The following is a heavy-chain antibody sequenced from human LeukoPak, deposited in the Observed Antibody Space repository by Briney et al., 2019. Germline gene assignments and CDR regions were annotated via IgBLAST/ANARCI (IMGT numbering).Heavy chain of an antibody. CDR2: ISGSGGST. D-gene: IGHD1-26*01. CDR1: GFTFSSYA. Sequence: GGSLRLSCAASGFTFSSYAMSWVRQAPGKELEWVSAISGSGGSTYYAVSVKGRCTISRDNSKNTLYLQMNSLRAEDTAVYYCAGQWELVGNWFDPWGQGTLVTVSS. J-gene: IGHJ5*02. CDR3: AGQWELVGNWFDP. V-gene: IGHV3-23*01.